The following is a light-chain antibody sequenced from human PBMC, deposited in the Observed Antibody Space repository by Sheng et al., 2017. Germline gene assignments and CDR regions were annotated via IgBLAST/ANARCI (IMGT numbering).Light chain of an antibody. CDR3: QKYDSVPWT. CDR2: AAS. CDR1: QGISSS. V-gene: IGKV1-27*01. J-gene: IGKJ1*01. Sequence: DIRMTQSPSSLSVSVGDGVTITCRASQGISSSLAWYQQKPDKPPQLLIYAASTLESGVPSRFSGSGSGTEFTLTIANLQPEDVATYYCQKYDSVPWTFGQGTKVDIK.